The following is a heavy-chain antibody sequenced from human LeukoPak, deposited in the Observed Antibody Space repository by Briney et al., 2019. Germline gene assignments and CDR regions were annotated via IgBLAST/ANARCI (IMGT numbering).Heavy chain of an antibody. CDR1: GFTFSSYA. J-gene: IGHJ4*02. V-gene: IGHV3-30-3*01. CDR3: AKAVVYDSSGYYLSDY. D-gene: IGHD3-22*01. CDR2: ISYDGSNK. Sequence: GGSLRLSCAASGFTFSSYAMHWVRQAPGKGLEWVAVISYDGSNKYYADSVKGRFTISRDNSKNTLYLQMNSLRAEDTAVYYCAKAVVYDSSGYYLSDYWGQGTLVTVSS.